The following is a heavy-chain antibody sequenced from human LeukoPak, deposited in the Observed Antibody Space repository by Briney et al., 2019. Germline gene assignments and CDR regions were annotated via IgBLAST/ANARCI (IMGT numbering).Heavy chain of an antibody. D-gene: IGHD2-8*01. CDR2: ISSSSSTI. V-gene: IGHV3-48*01. CDR3: ASDTNMVLDYYYGMDV. Sequence: GGSLRLSCAASGFTFSSYSMNWVRQAPWKGLEWVSYISSSSSTIYYADSVKGRFTISRDNSKNTLYLQMNSLRAEDAAVYYCASDTNMVLDYYYGMDVWGQGTTVTVSS. J-gene: IGHJ6*02. CDR1: GFTFSSYS.